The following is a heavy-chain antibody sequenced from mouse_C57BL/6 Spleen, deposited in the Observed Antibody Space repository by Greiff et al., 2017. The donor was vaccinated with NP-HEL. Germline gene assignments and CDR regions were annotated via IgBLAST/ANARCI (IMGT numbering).Heavy chain of an antibody. CDR3: TGSWDSLFAY. CDR2: IDPETGGT. V-gene: IGHV1-15*01. CDR1: GYTFTDYE. Sequence: QVQLQQSGAELVRPGASVTLSCKASGYTFTDYEMHWVKQTPVHGLEWIGAIDPETGGTAYNQKFKGKAILTADKSSSTAYMELRSLTSEDSAVYYCTGSWDSLFAYWGQGTLVTVSA. J-gene: IGHJ3*01. D-gene: IGHD6-2*01.